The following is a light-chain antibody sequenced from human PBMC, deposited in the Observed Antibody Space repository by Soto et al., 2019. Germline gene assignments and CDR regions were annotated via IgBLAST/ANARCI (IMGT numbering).Light chain of an antibody. Sequence: IVLTQSPGTLSLSPGERATLSCRTSETITGRSLAWYQQKPGQAPRVLITSISNRATGIPDRFSGSGSGADFTLTITRLEPEDSAVYYCQQFQNSRTFGQGTRWIS. J-gene: IGKJ1*01. CDR1: ETITGRS. CDR3: QQFQNSRT. CDR2: SIS. V-gene: IGKV3-20*01.